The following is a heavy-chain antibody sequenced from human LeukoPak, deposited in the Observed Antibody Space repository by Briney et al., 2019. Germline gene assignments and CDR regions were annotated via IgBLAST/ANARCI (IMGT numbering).Heavy chain of an antibody. D-gene: IGHD6-13*01. J-gene: IGHJ4*02. CDR1: GGSFSGYY. Sequence: SETLSLTCAVYGGSFSGYYWSWIRQPPGKGLEWIGEINHSGSTNYNPSLKSRVTISVDTSKNQFSLKLSSVTAADTAVYYCARGNGQGYYFDYWGQGTLVTVSS. CDR3: ARGNGQGYYFDY. V-gene: IGHV4-34*01. CDR2: INHSGST.